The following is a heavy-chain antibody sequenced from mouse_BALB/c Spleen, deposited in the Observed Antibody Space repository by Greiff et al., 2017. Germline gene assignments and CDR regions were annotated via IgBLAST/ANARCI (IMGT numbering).Heavy chain of an antibody. CDR2: ISSGGST. V-gene: IGHV5-6-5*01. CDR3: AGGDGPFAY. D-gene: IGHD2-3*01. Sequence: EVHLVESGGGLVKPGGSLKLSCAASGFTFSSYAMSWVRQTPEKRLEWVASISSGGSTYYPDSVKGRFTITRDNARNILYLQMSSLRSEDTTMYYCAGGDGPFAYWGQGTLVTVSA. CDR1: GFTFSSYA. J-gene: IGHJ3*01.